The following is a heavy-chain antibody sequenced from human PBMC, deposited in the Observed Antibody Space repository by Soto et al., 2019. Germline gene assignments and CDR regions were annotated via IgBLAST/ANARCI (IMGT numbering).Heavy chain of an antibody. V-gene: IGHV3-30*03. D-gene: IGHD1-26*01. CDR1: GFNFGFFG. CDR2: ISGDGINT. CDR3: ARGNLSFDFDS. J-gene: IGHJ4*02. Sequence: QIQLVESGGDVVQPGKSLRLSCAASGFNFGFFGMHWVRQAPGKGLEWVAFISGDGINTQYADSVRGRFTLSRDYSRKTMYLQRDSLREEDTALYYCARGNLSFDFDSWGLGTLVTVSS.